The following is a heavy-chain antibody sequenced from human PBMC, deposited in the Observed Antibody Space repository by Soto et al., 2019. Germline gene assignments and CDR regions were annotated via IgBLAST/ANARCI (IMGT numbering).Heavy chain of an antibody. CDR1: GGSISSYY. CDR2: IYYSGST. D-gene: IGHD4-4*01. CDR3: ARDLRDYSNFYYYMDV. V-gene: IGHV4-59*01. J-gene: IGHJ6*03. Sequence: SETLSLTCTVSGGSISSYYWSWIRQPPGKGLEWIGYIYYSGSTNYNPSLKSRVTISVDTSKNQFSLKLSSVTAADTAVYYCARDLRDYSNFYYYMDVWGKGTTVTVSS.